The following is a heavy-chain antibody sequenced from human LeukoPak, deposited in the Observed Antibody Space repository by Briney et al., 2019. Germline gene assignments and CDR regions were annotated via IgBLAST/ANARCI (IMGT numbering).Heavy chain of an antibody. CDR3: ARGGVCSSTSCYSNPYYYYYMRV. CDR1: GGTFSSYA. J-gene: IGHJ6*03. CDR2: IIPILGTA. D-gene: IGHD2-2*01. Sequence: SVKVSCKASGGTFSSYAISRVRQAPGQGLEWMGGIIPILGTANYAQKFQGRVTITTDESMSTAYMALSSLRSEDTAVYYCARGGVCSSTSCYSNPYYYYYMRVWGKGTSVTVSS. V-gene: IGHV1-69*05.